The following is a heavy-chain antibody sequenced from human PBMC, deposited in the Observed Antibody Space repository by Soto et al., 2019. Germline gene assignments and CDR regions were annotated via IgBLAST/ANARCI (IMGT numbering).Heavy chain of an antibody. D-gene: IGHD4-17*01. CDR1: GFTFSSYS. CDR2: ISSSSSTI. J-gene: IGHJ3*02. CDR3: ARVPYGDHTSLIGFDI. Sequence: EVQLVESGGGLVQPGGSLRLSCAASGFTFSSYSMNWVRQAPGKGLEWVSYISSSSSTIYYADSVKGRFTISRDNAKNSLYLQMNSLRAEDTAVYYCARVPYGDHTSLIGFDIWGQGTMVTVSS. V-gene: IGHV3-48*01.